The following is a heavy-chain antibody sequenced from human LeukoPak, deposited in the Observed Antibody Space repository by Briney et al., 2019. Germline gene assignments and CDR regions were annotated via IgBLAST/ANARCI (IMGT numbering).Heavy chain of an antibody. CDR2: IIPIFGTA. V-gene: IGHV1-69*13. D-gene: IGHD3-3*01. CDR1: GYTFTGYY. J-gene: IGHJ1*01. Sequence: SVKVSCKASGYTFTGYYMHWVRQAPGQGLEWMGGIIPIFGTANYAQKFQGRVTITADESTSTAYMELSSLRSEDTAVYYCARGRTIFGVSSALQHWGQGTLVTVSS. CDR3: ARGRTIFGVSSALQH.